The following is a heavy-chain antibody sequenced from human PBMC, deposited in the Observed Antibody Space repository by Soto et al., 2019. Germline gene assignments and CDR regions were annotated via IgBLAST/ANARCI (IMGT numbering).Heavy chain of an antibody. CDR3: ARVPSPFDFYYAMDV. J-gene: IGHJ6*02. CDR2: IFYSGST. CDR1: GGSISSYY. D-gene: IGHD3-16*01. Sequence: PSETLSLTCTVSGGSISSYYWSWIRRPPGKGLEWIGYIFYSGSTNYNPSLKRRLTMSLDTSQNQFSLQLNSVTAADTAVYFCARVPSPFDFYYAMDVWGQGTTVTVSS. V-gene: IGHV4-59*08.